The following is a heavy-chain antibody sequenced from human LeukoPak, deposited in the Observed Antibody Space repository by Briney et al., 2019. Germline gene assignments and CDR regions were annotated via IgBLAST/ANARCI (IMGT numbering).Heavy chain of an antibody. CDR2: INPSGGST. Sequence: ASVKVSCKASGYTFTSYYMHWVRQAPGQGLESMGIINPSGGSTTYAQKFQGRVTMTRDMSTCTVYMELSSLRSEDTAVYYCASAVGARDAFDIWGQGTMVTVSS. V-gene: IGHV1-46*01. J-gene: IGHJ3*02. D-gene: IGHD1-26*01. CDR1: GYTFTSYY. CDR3: ASAVGARDAFDI.